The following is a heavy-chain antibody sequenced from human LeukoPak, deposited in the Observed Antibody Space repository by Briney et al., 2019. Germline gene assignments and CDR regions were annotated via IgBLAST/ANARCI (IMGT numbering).Heavy chain of an antibody. D-gene: IGHD3-22*01. V-gene: IGHV4-59*01. CDR2: IYYSGST. Sequence: GSLRLSCAASGFTFSSYAMSWVRQAPGKGLEWIGYIYYSGSTNYNPSLKSRVTISVDTSKNQFSLKLSSVTAADTAVYYCAGSYYYDSSGYNSWGQGTLVTVSS. CDR1: GFTFSSYA. CDR3: AGSYYYDSSGYNS. J-gene: IGHJ4*02.